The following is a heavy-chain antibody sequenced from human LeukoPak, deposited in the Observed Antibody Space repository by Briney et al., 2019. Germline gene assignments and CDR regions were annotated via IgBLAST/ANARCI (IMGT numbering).Heavy chain of an antibody. D-gene: IGHD1-26*01. CDR3: ARVDAIGGATNN. V-gene: IGHV4-61*02. CDR1: GGSISSGSYY. J-gene: IGHJ4*02. Sequence: SQTLSLTCTVSGGSISSGSYYWSWIRRPGWKGLEWIVRIYTSGSTNYNPSLKSRVTISVDTSKNQFSLKLSPVTAADTAVYYCARVDAIGGATNNWGQGTLVTVSS. CDR2: IYTSGST.